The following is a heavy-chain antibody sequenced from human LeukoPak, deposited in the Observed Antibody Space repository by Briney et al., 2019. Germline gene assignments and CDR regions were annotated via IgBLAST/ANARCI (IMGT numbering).Heavy chain of an antibody. CDR1: GFTFDDYA. V-gene: IGHV3-43D*03. CDR3: ARGEREGDGYNYVGPDAFDI. D-gene: IGHD5-24*01. J-gene: IGHJ3*02. CDR2: ISWDGGST. Sequence: GGSLRLSXAASGFTFDDYAMHWVRQAPGKGLEWVSLISWDGGSTYYADSVKGRFTISRDNSKSSLYLQMNSLRAEDTAVYYCARGEREGDGYNYVGPDAFDIWGQGTMVTVSS.